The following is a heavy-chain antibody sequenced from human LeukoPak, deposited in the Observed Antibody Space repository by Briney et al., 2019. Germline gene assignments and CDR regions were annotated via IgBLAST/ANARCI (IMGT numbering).Heavy chain of an antibody. V-gene: IGHV3-21*01. J-gene: IGHJ5*02. Sequence: GGSLRLSCAASGFTFSTYGMSWVRRAPGKGLEWVSSISSRSSYIYYADSVKGRFTISRDNAKNSLYLQMNSLRAEDTAVYYCARDGVLRFLEWLGNWFDPWGQGTLVTVSS. CDR3: ARDGVLRFLEWLGNWFDP. CDR1: GFTFSTYG. CDR2: ISSRSSYI. D-gene: IGHD3-3*01.